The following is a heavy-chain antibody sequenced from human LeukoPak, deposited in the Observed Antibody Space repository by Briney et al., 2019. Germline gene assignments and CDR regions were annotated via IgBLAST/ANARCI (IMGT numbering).Heavy chain of an antibody. D-gene: IGHD6-6*01. V-gene: IGHV3-7*03. J-gene: IGHJ4*02. Sequence: GGSLRLSCAASRFTLSNYCMSWVRQAPGKGLECLANIKQDGGETYNVDSVKGGFTISRHNAKNSNYLQMHRLRAEDKAGYYCARGRSRLSDVLWYFDYWGQGTLVTVSS. CDR3: ARGRSRLSDVLWYFDY. CDR1: RFTLSNYC. CDR2: IKQDGGET.